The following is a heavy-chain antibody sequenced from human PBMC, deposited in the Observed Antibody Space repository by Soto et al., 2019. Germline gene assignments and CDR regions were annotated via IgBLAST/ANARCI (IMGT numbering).Heavy chain of an antibody. CDR2: IEHGGST. D-gene: IGHD3-10*01. CDR3: ARAPMVRGVPLDFDY. J-gene: IGHJ4*02. CDR1: GESFSGHY. Sequence: QVQLQQWGTRLLKPSETLSLTCAVFGESFSGHYWSWIRQTPGKGLEWIGEIEHGGSTNYNPSLKSRVRMSVDTTRKQFSLRLNSVIAADTAVYYCARAPMVRGVPLDFDYWGQGTLFTVSS. V-gene: IGHV4-34*02.